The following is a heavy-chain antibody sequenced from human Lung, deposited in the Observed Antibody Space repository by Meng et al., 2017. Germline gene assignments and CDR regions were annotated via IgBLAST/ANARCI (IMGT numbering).Heavy chain of an antibody. CDR1: GGSFSGYY. D-gene: IGHD1/OR15-1a*01. Sequence: QVQLLEVGGGLVKPSETLTLTWAVYGGSFSGYYWSWIRQPPGKGLEWIGEINHSGSTNYNPSLKSRVTISVDTSKNQFSLKLSSVTAADTAVYYCARPKQANWYFDLWGRGTLVTVSS. CDR3: ARPKQANWYFDL. J-gene: IGHJ2*01. V-gene: IGHV4-34*01. CDR2: INHSGST.